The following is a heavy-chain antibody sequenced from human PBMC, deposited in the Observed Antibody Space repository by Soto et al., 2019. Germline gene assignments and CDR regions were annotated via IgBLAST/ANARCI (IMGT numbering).Heavy chain of an antibody. J-gene: IGHJ4*02. D-gene: IGHD3-16*01. V-gene: IGHV1-18*01. Sequence: ASVKVSCKASGYTFTYYGVSWVRQAPGQGLERMGWIGAYHGNTNSAEKFKGRVTLTTDTSTTTAYMELTSLDSDDTAVYYCARDRDAFYTHWGQGTLVTLSS. CDR2: IGAYHGNT. CDR1: GYTFTYYG. CDR3: ARDRDAFYTH.